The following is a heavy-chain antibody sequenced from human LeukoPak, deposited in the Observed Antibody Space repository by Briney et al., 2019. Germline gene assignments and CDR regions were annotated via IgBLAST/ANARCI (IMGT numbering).Heavy chain of an antibody. V-gene: IGHV1-69*04. J-gene: IGHJ4*02. CDR2: IIPILGIE. CDR3: AKRSTFWSLTSTADY. Sequence: GASVKVSCKASAGTFSSYAISWVRQAPAQGLEWMGRIIPILGIENYAQKFHGRVTITADKSTSTAYMELSSLRSEDTAVYYCAKRSTFWSLTSTADYWGQGTLVTVSS. D-gene: IGHD3-3*01. CDR1: AGTFSSYA.